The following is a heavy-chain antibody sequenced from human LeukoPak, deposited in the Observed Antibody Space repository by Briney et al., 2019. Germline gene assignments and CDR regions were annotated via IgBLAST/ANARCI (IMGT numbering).Heavy chain of an antibody. CDR3: ARGGGLLVAATFDY. J-gene: IGHJ4*02. CDR1: GFTVSSNY. Sequence: GGSLRLSCAASGFTVSSNYMSWVGQAPGKGVEWDSVIYSDGRTYYADSVKGRFTISRDKSKNTLYLQMNGLTAEDTAVYYCARGGGLLVAATFDYWGQGTLVTVSS. V-gene: IGHV3-53*01. D-gene: IGHD2-15*01. CDR2: IYSDGRT.